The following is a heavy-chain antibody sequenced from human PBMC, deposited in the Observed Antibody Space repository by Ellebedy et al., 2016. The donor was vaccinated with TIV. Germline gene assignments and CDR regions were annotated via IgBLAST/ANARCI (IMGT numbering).Heavy chain of an antibody. J-gene: IGHJ4*02. V-gene: IGHV3-23*01. CDR2: IGSDEAT. CDR3: AKDRYYWSAMDY. CDR1: GFSFSGNA. Sequence: GESLKTSCVVSGFSFSGNAMSWVRQAPGKGLEWVSGIGSDEATHYADYARGRFTISRDISTSTVYLLMGSLTTDDTALYYCAKDRYYWSAMDYWGQGIQVTVSS. D-gene: IGHD3-3*01.